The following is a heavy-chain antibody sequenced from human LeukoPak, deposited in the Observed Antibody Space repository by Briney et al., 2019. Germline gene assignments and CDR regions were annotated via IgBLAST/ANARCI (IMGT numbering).Heavy chain of an antibody. CDR3: ARDPEDTAMDPFDY. J-gene: IGHJ4*02. CDR1: GFTFSSYA. CDR2: ISYDGSNK. Sequence: GRSLRLSCAASGFTFSSYAMHWVRQAPGKGLEWVAVISYDGSNKYYADSVKGRFTISRDNSKNTLYLQMNSLRAEDTAVYYCARDPEDTAMDPFDYWGQGTLVTVSS. D-gene: IGHD5-18*01. V-gene: IGHV3-30*04.